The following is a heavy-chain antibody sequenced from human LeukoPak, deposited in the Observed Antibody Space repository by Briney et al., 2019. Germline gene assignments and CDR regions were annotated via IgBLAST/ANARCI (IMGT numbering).Heavy chain of an antibody. CDR2: INSDGSST. CDR3: ARAGGNYYYYMDV. V-gene: IGHV3-74*01. CDR1: GFTFSSYW. J-gene: IGHJ6*03. Sequence: GGSLRLSCAASGFTFSSYWMHWVRQAPGKGLVWVSRINSDGSSTSYADSVKGRFTISRDNAKNTLYLQMNSLRAEDTAVYYCARAGGNYYYYMDVWGKGTTVTVSS.